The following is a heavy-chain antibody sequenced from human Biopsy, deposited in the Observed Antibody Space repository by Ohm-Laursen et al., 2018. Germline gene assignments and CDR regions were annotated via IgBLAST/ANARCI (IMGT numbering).Heavy chain of an antibody. Sequence: SLRLSCAASGFTFSNSGLHWVRQAPGKGLEWVAVISYDGSNKYYADSVKGRFTISRDNSKNTLYVQMNSLRGEDTAVHYCAKQGATILSSFDSWGQGTLVTVSS. J-gene: IGHJ5*01. CDR1: GFTFSNSG. CDR2: ISYDGSNK. D-gene: IGHD3-9*01. V-gene: IGHV3-33*05. CDR3: AKQGATILSSFDS.